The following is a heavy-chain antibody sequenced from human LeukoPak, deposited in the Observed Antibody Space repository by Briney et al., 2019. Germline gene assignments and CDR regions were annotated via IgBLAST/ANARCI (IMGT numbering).Heavy chain of an antibody. CDR2: IYTSGST. CDR3: AAAFSGAAAGIVDY. V-gene: IGHV4-61*02. Sequence: SEALSLTCTVSGGSISSGSYYWSWIRQPAGKGLEWIGRIYTSGSTNYNPSLKSRVTISVDTSKNQFPLKLSSVTAADTAVYYCAAAFSGAAAGIVDYWGQGTLVTVSS. CDR1: GGSISSGSYY. J-gene: IGHJ4*02. D-gene: IGHD6-13*01.